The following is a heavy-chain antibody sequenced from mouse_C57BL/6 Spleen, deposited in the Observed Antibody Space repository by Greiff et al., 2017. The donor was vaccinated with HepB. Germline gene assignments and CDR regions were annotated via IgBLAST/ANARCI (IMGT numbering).Heavy chain of an antibody. Sequence: LVESGAELARPGASVKLSCKASGYTFTSYGISWVKQSTGQGLEWIGEIYPRSGNTYYNEKFKGKATLTADKSSSTAYMELRSLTSEDSAVYFCARRDYGSSYDYYAMDYWGQGTSVTVSS. V-gene: IGHV1-81*01. CDR2: IYPRSGNT. J-gene: IGHJ4*01. CDR3: ARRDYGSSYDYYAMDY. D-gene: IGHD1-1*01. CDR1: GYTFTSYG.